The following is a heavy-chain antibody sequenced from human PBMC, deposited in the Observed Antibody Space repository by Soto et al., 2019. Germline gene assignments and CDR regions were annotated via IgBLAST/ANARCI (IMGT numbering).Heavy chain of an antibody. CDR3: AREQLTYCGGDCSDLFDY. CDR2: ISSSSDYI. D-gene: IGHD2-21*02. V-gene: IGHV3-21*01. J-gene: IGHJ4*02. CDR1: GFTFSSYR. Sequence: GGSLRLSCAASGFTFSSYRMNWVRQAPGKGLEWVSSISSSSDYIHYADSMKGRFTISRDNAKNSLYLQMNSLRAEDTAVYYCAREQLTYCGGDCSDLFDYWGQGALVTVSS.